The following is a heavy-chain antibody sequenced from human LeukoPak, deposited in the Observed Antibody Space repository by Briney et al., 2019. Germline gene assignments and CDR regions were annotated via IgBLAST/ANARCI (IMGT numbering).Heavy chain of an antibody. Sequence: GGSLRLSCAASGFTFSSYGIHWVRQAPGKGLEWVAVIWYDGSNKYYADSVKGRFTISRDNSKNTLYLQMNSLRAEDTAVYYCARAPARYGSYYADYWGQGTLVTVSS. V-gene: IGHV3-33*01. J-gene: IGHJ4*02. CDR2: IWYDGSNK. CDR1: GFTFSSYG. CDR3: ARAPARYGSYYADY. D-gene: IGHD1-26*01.